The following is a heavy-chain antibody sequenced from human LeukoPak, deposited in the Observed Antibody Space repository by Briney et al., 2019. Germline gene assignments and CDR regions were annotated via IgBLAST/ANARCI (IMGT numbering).Heavy chain of an antibody. Sequence: PGGSLRLSCAASGFTFSSYAMHWVRQAPGKGLEWVAVISYDGSNKYYAGSVKGRFAISRDNAKNSLYLQMSSLRAEDTALYYCAREVSEGFDFWGQGTLVTVSS. CDR2: ISYDGSNK. CDR1: GFTFSSYA. CDR3: AREVSEGFDF. J-gene: IGHJ4*02. V-gene: IGHV3-30*09. D-gene: IGHD3-22*01.